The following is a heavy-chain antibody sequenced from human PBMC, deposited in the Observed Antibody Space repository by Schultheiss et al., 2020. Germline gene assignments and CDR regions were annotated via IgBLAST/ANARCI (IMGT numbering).Heavy chain of an antibody. V-gene: IGHV3-23*01. J-gene: IGHJ4*02. CDR3: AKYRGSGLLTTVYL. D-gene: IGHD4-17*01. CDR1: GFTFSSYE. CDR2: ISGSGGST. Sequence: GESLKISCAASGFTFSSYEMNWVRQAPGKGLEWVSAISGSGGSTYYADSVKGRFTISRDNSKNTLYLQMNSLRAEDTAVYYCAKYRGSGLLTTVYLWGQGALVTVSS.